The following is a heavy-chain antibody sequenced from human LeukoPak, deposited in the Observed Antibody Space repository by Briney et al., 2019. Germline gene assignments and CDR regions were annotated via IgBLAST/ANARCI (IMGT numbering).Heavy chain of an antibody. CDR3: ARVRCSGAGCYSKDFHYYYIDV. CDR2: INPTGGKT. D-gene: IGHD2-15*01. V-gene: IGHV1-46*01. CDR1: GYTFTTYY. Sequence: ASVKVSCKASGYTFTTYYMHWVRQAPGQGLEWMGTINPTGGKTTYAQKFQGRLTLTRDTSTSTVYMELSSLTSDDTAVYYCARVRCSGAGCYSKDFHYYYIDVWGKGTTVTISS. J-gene: IGHJ6*03.